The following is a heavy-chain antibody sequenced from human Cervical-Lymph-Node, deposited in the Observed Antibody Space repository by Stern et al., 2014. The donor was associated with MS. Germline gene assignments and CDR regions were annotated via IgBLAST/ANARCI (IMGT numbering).Heavy chain of an antibody. J-gene: IGHJ6*02. CDR1: SDFNTTSH. D-gene: IGHD3-10*01. Sequence: QVQLQESGPGLVKPSATLSLTCTVSSDFNTTSHWSWIRQPPGKGLEWIGYVYYVGSTDYNPSLKSRVTISLDASKNQISLRLSSVTEADTAVYTRARGITMVRGVLIPPYGMDVWGQGTTVTVSS. CDR3: ARGITMVRGVLIPPYGMDV. V-gene: IGHV4-59*01. CDR2: VYYVGST.